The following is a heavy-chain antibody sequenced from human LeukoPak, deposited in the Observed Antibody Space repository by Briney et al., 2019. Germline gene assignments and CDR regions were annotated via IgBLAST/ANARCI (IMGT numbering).Heavy chain of an antibody. CDR3: ARDSFLYCSGGSCYYGAFDI. Sequence: GGSLRLSCAASGFTFKDYAMHWVRQAPGKGLEWVSRVSWNGGSIGYADSVKGRFTISRDNAKNSLYLQMNSLRTEDTAVYYCARDSFLYCSGGSCYYGAFDIWGQGTMVTVSS. V-gene: IGHV3-9*01. CDR1: GFTFKDYA. CDR2: VSWNGGSI. J-gene: IGHJ3*02. D-gene: IGHD2-15*01.